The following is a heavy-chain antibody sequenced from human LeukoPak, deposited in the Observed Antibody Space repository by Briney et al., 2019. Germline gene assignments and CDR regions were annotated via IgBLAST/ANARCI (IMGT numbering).Heavy chain of an antibody. J-gene: IGHJ4*02. Sequence: SVKVSCKASGGTFSSYAISWVRQAPGQGLEWMGRIIPILGIANYAQKFQGRVTITADKSTSTAYMELSSLRSEDTAVYYCARVAYYDFWSGYPAQYYFDYWGQGTLVTVSS. CDR2: IIPILGIA. CDR3: ARVAYYDFWSGYPAQYYFDY. D-gene: IGHD3-3*01. CDR1: GGTFSSYA. V-gene: IGHV1-69*04.